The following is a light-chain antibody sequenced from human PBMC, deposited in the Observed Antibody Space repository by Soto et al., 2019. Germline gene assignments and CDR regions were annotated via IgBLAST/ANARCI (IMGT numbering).Light chain of an antibody. V-gene: IGKV1-5*01. CDR2: DAS. J-gene: IGKJ4*01. CDR3: QQYNSYSPLT. Sequence: DIQMTQSPSTLSAAVGDRVTITCRASQSINSYLAWYQQKPGKVPNLLIYDASSLESGVPSRFSGSGSGTEFTRTISSLQPDDYAAYYCQQYNSYSPLTFGGGTKVEIK. CDR1: QSINSY.